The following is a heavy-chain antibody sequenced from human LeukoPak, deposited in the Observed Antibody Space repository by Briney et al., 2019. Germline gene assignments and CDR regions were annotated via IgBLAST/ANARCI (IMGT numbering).Heavy chain of an antibody. CDR3: ARMTRCLQLPHFDY. D-gene: IGHD5-24*01. CDR2: ISSSGGTT. CDR1: RFTFSSYE. J-gene: IGHJ4*02. Sequence: GGSLRLSCAASRFTFSSYEMNWVRQAPGKGLEWVSYISSSGGTTYYADSIKGRFTISRDNAKNSLFLQMNGLRAEDTAVYYCARMTRCLQLPHFDYWGQGTLVTVSS. V-gene: IGHV3-48*03.